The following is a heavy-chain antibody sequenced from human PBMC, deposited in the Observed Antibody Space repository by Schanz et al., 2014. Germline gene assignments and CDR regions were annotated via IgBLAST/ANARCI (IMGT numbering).Heavy chain of an antibody. D-gene: IGHD2-2*01. Sequence: VQLVESGGGLVQPGGSLRLSCAASGFGFSSYGMHWVRQAPGKGLEWVAFVPFDGSQKFYADSVKGRFTISRDNSKNTVYLQMNSLRPGDTAVYYCARESSNDIVLVPGAVFDHWGQGILVTVSS. CDR2: VPFDGSQK. V-gene: IGHV3-30*03. CDR1: GFGFSSYG. J-gene: IGHJ4*02. CDR3: ARESSNDIVLVPGAVFDH.